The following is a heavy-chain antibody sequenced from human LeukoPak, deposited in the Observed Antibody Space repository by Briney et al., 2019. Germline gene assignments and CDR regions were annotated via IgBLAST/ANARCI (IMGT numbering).Heavy chain of an antibody. CDR3: ARAGKWPSNAFDI. D-gene: IGHD3-16*01. J-gene: IGHJ4*02. Sequence: SVKVSCKASGGSFSSYAISWVRQAPGQGLEWMGGIIPIFGTANYAQKFQGRVTITADKSTSTAYMELSSLRSEDTAVYYCARAGKWPSNAFDIWGQGTLVTVAS. CDR2: IIPIFGTA. V-gene: IGHV1-69*06. CDR1: GGSFSSYA.